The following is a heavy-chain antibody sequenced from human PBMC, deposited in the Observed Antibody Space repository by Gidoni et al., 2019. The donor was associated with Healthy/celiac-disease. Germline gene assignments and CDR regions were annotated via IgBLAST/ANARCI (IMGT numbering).Heavy chain of an antibody. CDR3: ARVVRQWLVRDDAFDI. Sequence: QVQLVESGGGLVKPAGYLRLSGAASGFTFRDYYLSWIRQAPGQGLVWVSYISSSGSTIYHADSVKGRFTISRDNAKNSLYLQRNSLRAEDTAVYYCARVVRQWLVRDDAFDIWGQGTMVTVSS. CDR2: ISSSGSTI. D-gene: IGHD6-19*01. V-gene: IGHV3-11*01. CDR1: GFTFRDYY. J-gene: IGHJ3*02.